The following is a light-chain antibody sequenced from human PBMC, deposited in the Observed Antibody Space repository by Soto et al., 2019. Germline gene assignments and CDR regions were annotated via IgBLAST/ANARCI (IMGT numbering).Light chain of an antibody. V-gene: IGKV1-8*01. CDR2: GAS. CDR1: QGISSY. CDR3: QQYYIYPRT. Sequence: AIRMTQSPSSFSASTGDRVTITCRASQGISSYLVWYQQKLGKAPKLLIYGASTLQSGVPSRFSGSGSGTDFTLTISRLQSEDFATYYCQQYYIYPRTFGQGTKVEIK. J-gene: IGKJ1*01.